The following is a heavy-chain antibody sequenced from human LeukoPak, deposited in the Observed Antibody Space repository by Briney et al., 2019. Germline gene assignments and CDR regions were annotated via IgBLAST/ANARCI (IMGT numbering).Heavy chain of an antibody. Sequence: ASVKVSCKASGYTFTDYYIHWVRQAPGQGLEWMGWINSNSGATHYAQKSQGRVTMTRDTSISTAYMELSRLRSDDTAVYYCARVPGGAAYDLDHWGQGTLVTVSS. J-gene: IGHJ4*02. V-gene: IGHV1-2*02. CDR2: INSNSGAT. CDR1: GYTFTDYY. D-gene: IGHD2-21*01. CDR3: ARVPGGAAYDLDH.